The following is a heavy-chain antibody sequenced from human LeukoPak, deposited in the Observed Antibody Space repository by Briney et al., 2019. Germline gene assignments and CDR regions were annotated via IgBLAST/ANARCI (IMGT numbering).Heavy chain of an antibody. D-gene: IGHD4-17*01. CDR3: ARESDDYGDTNLDY. J-gene: IGHJ4*02. V-gene: IGHV3-21*01. Sequence: PGGSLRLSCAASGFTFSSYSMNWVRQAPGKGLEGVSSISSSSSYIYYADSMKGRFTISRDNAKNSLYLEMNSLRAEDTAVYYCARESDDYGDTNLDYWGQGTLITVSS. CDR2: ISSSSSYI. CDR1: GFTFSSYS.